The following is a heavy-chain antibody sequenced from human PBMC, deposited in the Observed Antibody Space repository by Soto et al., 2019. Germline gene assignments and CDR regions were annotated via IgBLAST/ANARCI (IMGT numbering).Heavy chain of an antibody. D-gene: IGHD3-10*01. CDR1: GFTFDDYG. CDR3: ARGRNYYTSGSHQSNWFDP. J-gene: IGHJ5*02. V-gene: IGHV3-20*01. Sequence: VQLVESGGGVVRPGGSLRLSCAASGFTFDDYGMSWVRQAPGKGLEWVSGINWNGGSTAYADSVKGRFTISRDNAKNSLYLQMNSLRAEDTALYHCARGRNYYTSGSHQSNWFDPWGQGTLVTVSS. CDR2: INWNGGST.